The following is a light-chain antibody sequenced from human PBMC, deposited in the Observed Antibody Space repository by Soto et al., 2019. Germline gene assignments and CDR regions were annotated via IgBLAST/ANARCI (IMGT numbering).Light chain of an antibody. V-gene: IGKV1-5*03. J-gene: IGKJ1*01. CDR2: KAS. CDR3: QHYNSHSEA. CDR1: QTISSW. Sequence: DIQMTQSPSTLSGSVGDRVTITCRASQTISSWLAWYQQKPGKAPKXLIYKASTLKSGVPSRFRGSGSGTELTITISSLQPDDFETYYCQHYNSHSEAFGQGTKVDI.